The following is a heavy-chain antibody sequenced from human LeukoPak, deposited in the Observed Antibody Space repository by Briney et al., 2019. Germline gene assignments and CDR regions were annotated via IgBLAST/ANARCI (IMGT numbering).Heavy chain of an antibody. CDR1: GGSFSGYY. Sequence: SETLSLTCAVYGGSFSGYYWSWIRQPSGKGLEWIGEINHSGSTNYNPSLKSRVTISVDTSKSQFSLKLSSVTAADTAVYYCARVVYQYCSSTSCYSAGYFDYWGQGTLVTVSS. D-gene: IGHD2-2*01. CDR2: INHSGST. CDR3: ARVVYQYCSSTSCYSAGYFDY. V-gene: IGHV4-34*01. J-gene: IGHJ4*02.